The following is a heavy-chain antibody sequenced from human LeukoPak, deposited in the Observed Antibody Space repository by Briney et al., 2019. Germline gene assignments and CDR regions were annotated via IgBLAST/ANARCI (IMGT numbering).Heavy chain of an antibody. CDR2: TSYRSKWYN. CDR1: GDSVSSNSAA. V-gene: IGHV6-1*01. J-gene: IGHJ5*02. Sequence: SQTLSLTCAISGDSVSSNSAAWNWISPSPSRGLEWLGRTSYRSKWYNDYAVSVKSRLTINPDTSKNQFSLQLNSVTREDTAVYYCARSKTNRAVRGVIITNWFDPWGQGTLVTVSS. D-gene: IGHD3-10*01. CDR3: ARSKTNRAVRGVIITNWFDP.